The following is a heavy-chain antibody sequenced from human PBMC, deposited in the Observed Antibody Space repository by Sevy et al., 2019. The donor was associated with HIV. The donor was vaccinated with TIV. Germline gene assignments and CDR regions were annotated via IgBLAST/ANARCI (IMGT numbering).Heavy chain of an antibody. J-gene: IGHJ3*02. V-gene: IGHV3-15*01. Sequence: GGSLRLSCEVSGFTFINAWMSWVRQAPGKGLEWVGRIKSKIDGGTTDYAAPVKGRFTISRDDSRNTLFLQMNSLKTEDTAVYYCTTDGSKKWFGEFRALDIWGQGTLVTVSS. CDR2: IKSKIDGGTT. CDR1: GFTFINAW. D-gene: IGHD3-10*01. CDR3: TTDGSKKWFGEFRALDI.